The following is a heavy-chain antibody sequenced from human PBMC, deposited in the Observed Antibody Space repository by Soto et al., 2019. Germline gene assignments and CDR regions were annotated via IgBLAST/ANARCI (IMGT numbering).Heavy chain of an antibody. CDR3: ARDSSLIGPLEDAFDI. V-gene: IGHV3-33*01. CDR2: IWYDGSNK. CDR1: GFTFSSYG. Sequence: GGSLRLSCAASGFTFSSYGMHWVRQAPGKGLEWVAVIWYDGSNKYYADSVKGRFTISRDNSKNTLYLQMNSLRAEDTAVYYCARDSSLIGPLEDAFDIWGQGTMVTVSS. D-gene: IGHD1-1*01. J-gene: IGHJ3*02.